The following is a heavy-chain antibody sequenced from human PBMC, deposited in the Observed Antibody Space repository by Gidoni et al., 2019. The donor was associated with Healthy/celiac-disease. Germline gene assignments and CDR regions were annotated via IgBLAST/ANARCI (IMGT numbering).Heavy chain of an antibody. CDR1: GFTFRSYG. V-gene: IGHV3-30*03. Sequence: QVQLVESGGGVVQPGRSLRLSCAASGFTFRSYGMHWVRQAPGKGLEWVAVISYDGSNKYYADSVKGRFTISRDNSKNTLYLQMNSLRAEDTAVYYCARGTRSITIFGVVTPKREYGMDVWGQGTTVTVSS. D-gene: IGHD3-3*01. CDR3: ARGTRSITIFGVVTPKREYGMDV. J-gene: IGHJ6*02. CDR2: ISYDGSNK.